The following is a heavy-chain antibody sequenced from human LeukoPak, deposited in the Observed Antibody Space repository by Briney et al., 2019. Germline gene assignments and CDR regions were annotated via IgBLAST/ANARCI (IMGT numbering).Heavy chain of an antibody. D-gene: IGHD2-2*01. CDR1: GFTFSSYA. Sequence: GGSLRLSCAASGFTFSSYAMSWVRQAPGKGLERVSAIGGSGVSTYYADSVKGRFTISRDNSKNTLYLQMNSLRAEDTAVYYCASHYCSSTTCYGVDYWGQGTPVTVSS. J-gene: IGHJ4*02. V-gene: IGHV3-23*01. CDR2: IGGSGVST. CDR3: ASHYCSSTTCYGVDY.